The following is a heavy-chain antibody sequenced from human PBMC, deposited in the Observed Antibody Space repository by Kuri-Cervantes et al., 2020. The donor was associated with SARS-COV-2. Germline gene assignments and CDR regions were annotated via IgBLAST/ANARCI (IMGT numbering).Heavy chain of an antibody. D-gene: IGHD2-2*01. J-gene: IGHJ5*02. V-gene: IGHV3-7*01. Sequence: GESLKISCAASGFTFRSYWMSWVRQAPGKGLEWVANIKPDGSEKNYVDSVKGRFTISRDNAKNSLYLQMNSLRAEDTAVYYCARDILVLGHNWFDPWGQGTLVTVSS. CDR1: GFTFRSYW. CDR3: ARDILVLGHNWFDP. CDR2: IKPDGSEK.